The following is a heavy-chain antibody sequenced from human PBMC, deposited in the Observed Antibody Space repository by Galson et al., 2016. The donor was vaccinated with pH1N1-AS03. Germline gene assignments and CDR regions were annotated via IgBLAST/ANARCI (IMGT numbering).Heavy chain of an antibody. CDR1: RDSFTNHW. Sequence: QSGAEVKKPGESLKISCKGSRDSFTNHWIAWVRQMTGKGLEWMAIIYPLDSDIRYSPSFQGQVTISADMSISTAYSEWSSLKASYTAIYYCARHMGNSWHDGLDFWGPGTLVTVSS. CDR2: IYPLDSDI. CDR3: ARHMGNSWHDGLDF. D-gene: IGHD2-8*01. V-gene: IGHV5-51*01. J-gene: IGHJ4*02.